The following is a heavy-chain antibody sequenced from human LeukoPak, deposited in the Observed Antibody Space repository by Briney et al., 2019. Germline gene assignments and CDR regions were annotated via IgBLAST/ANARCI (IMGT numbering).Heavy chain of an antibody. CDR1: GFTFSRNA. Sequence: GGSLRLSCAASGFTFSRNAMNWVRQAPGKGLEWVAAVSGNGLGTYYADSVKGRFNISRDNSRNTLYLQMNSLRSEDTAFYHCAKDANYLRSSGYLIPIDFWGQGTLVTVSS. CDR3: AKDANYLRSSGYLIPIDF. V-gene: IGHV3-23*01. J-gene: IGHJ4*02. CDR2: VSGNGLGT. D-gene: IGHD6-25*01.